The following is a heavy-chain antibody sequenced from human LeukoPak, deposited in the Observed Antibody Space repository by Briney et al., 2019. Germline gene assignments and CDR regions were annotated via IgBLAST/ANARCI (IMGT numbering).Heavy chain of an antibody. Sequence: MTGGSLRLSCATSGFAFSNYAMSWVRQAPGKGLEWVGRIKSKTDGGTTDYAAPVKGRFTISRDDSKNTLYLQMNSLKTEDTAVYYCTTEVDYVGYCTGGVCFRLQAGYYFDYWGQGTLVTVSS. V-gene: IGHV3-15*01. CDR3: TTEVDYVGYCTGGVCFRLQAGYYFDY. J-gene: IGHJ4*02. D-gene: IGHD2-8*02. CDR1: GFAFSNYA. CDR2: IKSKTDGGTT.